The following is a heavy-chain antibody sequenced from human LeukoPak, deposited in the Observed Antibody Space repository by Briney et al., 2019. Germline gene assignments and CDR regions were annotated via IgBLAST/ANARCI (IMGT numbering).Heavy chain of an antibody. CDR3: AKLPRGYSYGPQY. D-gene: IGHD5-18*01. CDR1: GFTFSSYA. V-gene: IGHV3-23*01. CDR2: ISGSGGST. J-gene: IGHJ4*02. Sequence: GGSLRLSCAASGFTFSSYAMSWVRQAPGKGLEWVSAISGSGGSTYYADSVKGRFAISRDNSKNTLYLQMNSLRAEDTAVYYCAKLPRGYSYGPQYWGQGTLVTVSS.